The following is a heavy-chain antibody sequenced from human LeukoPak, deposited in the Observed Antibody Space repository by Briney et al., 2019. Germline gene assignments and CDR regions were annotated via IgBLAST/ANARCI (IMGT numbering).Heavy chain of an antibody. D-gene: IGHD6-19*01. J-gene: IGHJ4*02. CDR1: GYTFTNDD. V-gene: IGHV1-8*01. Sequence: ASVTVSCKASGYTFTNDDVNWVRQAAGQGLEWMGWMNPNSGNTGYAQKFQGWVTMTRDTSISTAYMELSRLRSDDTAVYYCARGDSSGWPLDYWGQGTLVTVSS. CDR2: MNPNSGNT. CDR3: ARGDSSGWPLDY.